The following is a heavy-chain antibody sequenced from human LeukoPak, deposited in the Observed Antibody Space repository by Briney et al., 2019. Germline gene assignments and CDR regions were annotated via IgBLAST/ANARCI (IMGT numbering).Heavy chain of an antibody. CDR3: AKGGCSSTSCYDPLARYYYGMDV. D-gene: IGHD2-2*01. V-gene: IGHV3-21*04. CDR2: ISSSGSYI. Sequence: GGSLRLSCAASGFPFSTYSMNWVRQAPGKGLEWVASISSSGSYIYYADSVKGRFTISRDNSKNTLYLQMNSLRAEDTAVYYCAKGGCSSTSCYDPLARYYYGMDVWGQGTTVTVSS. J-gene: IGHJ6*02. CDR1: GFPFSTYS.